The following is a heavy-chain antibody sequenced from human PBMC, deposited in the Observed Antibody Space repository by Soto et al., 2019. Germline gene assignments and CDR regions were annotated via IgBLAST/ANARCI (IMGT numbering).Heavy chain of an antibody. Sequence: ASVKVSCKASGYTFTSYAMHWVRQAPGQRLEWMGWINAGNGNTKYSQKFQGRVTITRDTSASTAYMELSSRRSEDTAVYYCARVPGYSIGDLWGRGTLVTVSS. CDR1: GYTFTSYA. CDR2: INAGNGNT. V-gene: IGHV1-3*01. CDR3: ARVPGYSIGDL. J-gene: IGHJ2*01. D-gene: IGHD2-21*01.